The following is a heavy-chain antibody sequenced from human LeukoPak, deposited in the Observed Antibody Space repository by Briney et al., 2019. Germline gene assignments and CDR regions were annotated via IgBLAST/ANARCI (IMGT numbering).Heavy chain of an antibody. V-gene: IGHV4-59*01. CDR1: GGTISSYY. CDR3: ARGSRQQLSNWFDP. CDR2: IYYSGST. J-gene: IGHJ5*02. D-gene: IGHD6-13*01. Sequence: SETVSLTCSVSGGTISSYYWSWIQQPPGKGLEWIGYIYYSGSTNYNPSLKSRVTISVDTSKNQFSLKLSSVTAADTAVYYCARGSRQQLSNWFDPWGQGTLVTVSS.